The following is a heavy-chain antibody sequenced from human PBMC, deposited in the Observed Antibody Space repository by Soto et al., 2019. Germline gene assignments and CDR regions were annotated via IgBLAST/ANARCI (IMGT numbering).Heavy chain of an antibody. CDR3: SRAGPVAGNHAFDI. V-gene: IGHV1-69*06. CDR1: GSSFSSYA. J-gene: IGHJ3*02. Sequence: QVQLVQSGAEVKKPGSSVKVSCKASGSSFSSYAISWVRQAPVQGHEWMGGIIPIFGTATYAQKFQGRVTIIADKSTGTAYMELSSLRSEDTAVYYCSRAGPVAGNHAFDIWGQGKLVTVSS. CDR2: IIPIFGTA. D-gene: IGHD6-19*01.